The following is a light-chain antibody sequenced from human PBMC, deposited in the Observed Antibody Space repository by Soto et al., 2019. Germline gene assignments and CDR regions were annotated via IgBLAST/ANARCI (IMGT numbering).Light chain of an antibody. CDR3: QQRRLGVT. Sequence: EIVLTQSPATLSLSQGERATLSCRASQSVSIYLAWYQQKPGQAPRLLIYDASKRATGIPARFSGSGSGTDFTFTIDSLEPEDFAVYYCQQRRLGVTFGPGTKVDIK. V-gene: IGKV3-11*01. CDR2: DAS. J-gene: IGKJ3*01. CDR1: QSVSIY.